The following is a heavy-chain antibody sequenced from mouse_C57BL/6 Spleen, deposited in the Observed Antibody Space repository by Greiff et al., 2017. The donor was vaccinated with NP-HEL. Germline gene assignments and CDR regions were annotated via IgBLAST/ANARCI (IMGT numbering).Heavy chain of an antibody. D-gene: IGHD2-4*01. CDR2: IYPGDGDT. Sequence: QVQLKQSGPELVKPGASVKISCKASGYAFRSSWMNWVKQRPGKGLEWVGRIYPGDGDTNYNGKFKGKATLTADKSSSTAYMQLSSLTSEDSAVYFCAISIYYDSYYAMDYWGQGTSVTVSS. V-gene: IGHV1-82*01. CDR1: GYAFRSSW. CDR3: AISIYYDSYYAMDY. J-gene: IGHJ4*01.